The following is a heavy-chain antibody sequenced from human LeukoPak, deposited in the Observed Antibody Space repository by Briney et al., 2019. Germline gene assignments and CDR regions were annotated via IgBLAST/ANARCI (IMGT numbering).Heavy chain of an antibody. CDR2: ISSSSSYI. Sequence: PGGSLRLSCAASGFTFSSYSMNWVRQAPGKGLEWVSSISSSSSYIYYADSVKGRFTISRDNAKNSLYLQMNSLRAEDTAVYYCASYTAMARGYFDYWGQGTLVTVSS. CDR1: GFTFSSYS. J-gene: IGHJ4*02. CDR3: ASYTAMARGYFDY. V-gene: IGHV3-21*01. D-gene: IGHD5-18*01.